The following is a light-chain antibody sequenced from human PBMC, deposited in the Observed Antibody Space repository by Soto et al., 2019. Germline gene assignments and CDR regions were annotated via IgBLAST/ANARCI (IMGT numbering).Light chain of an antibody. CDR1: SSDVGAFTS. CDR3: RPYSRSTTLGG. J-gene: IGLJ3*02. V-gene: IGLV2-14*03. Sequence: QSALTQPASVSGSPGQSITISCTGTSSDVGAFTSVSWYQQHPGKAPKLIIYDIIHRPSGVSDRFSGSKSVNTASLTISGPQPGDGATFPCRPYSRSTTLGGFGGGTQLTVL. CDR2: DII.